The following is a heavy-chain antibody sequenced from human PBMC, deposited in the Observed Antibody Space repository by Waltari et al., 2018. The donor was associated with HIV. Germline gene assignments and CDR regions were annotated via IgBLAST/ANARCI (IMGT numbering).Heavy chain of an antibody. J-gene: IGHJ6*02. CDR2: INPNSGGT. CDR1: GYTFTGYY. V-gene: IGHV1-2*04. Sequence: QVQLVQSGAEVKKPGASVKVSCKASGYTFTGYYMHWVRQAPGQGLEWMGWINPNSGGTNYAQKFQGWVTMTRDTSISTAYMELSRLRSDDTAVYYCARGARDTAMVTYYYGMDVWGQGTTVTVSS. D-gene: IGHD5-18*01. CDR3: ARGARDTAMVTYYYGMDV.